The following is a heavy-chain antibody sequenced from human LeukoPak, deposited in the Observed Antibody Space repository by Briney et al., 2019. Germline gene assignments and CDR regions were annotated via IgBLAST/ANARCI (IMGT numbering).Heavy chain of an antibody. D-gene: IGHD6-19*01. CDR2: INHSGST. CDR3: ARFLNHLAVAGKGGYYYYYMDV. J-gene: IGHJ6*03. V-gene: IGHV4-34*01. Sequence: PSETLSLTCAVYGGSFSGYYWSWIRQPPGKGLEWIGEINHSGSTNYNPSLKSRVTISVDTSKNQFSLKLSSVTAADTAVYYCARFLNHLAVAGKGGYYYYYMDVWGKGTTVTISS. CDR1: GGSFSGYY.